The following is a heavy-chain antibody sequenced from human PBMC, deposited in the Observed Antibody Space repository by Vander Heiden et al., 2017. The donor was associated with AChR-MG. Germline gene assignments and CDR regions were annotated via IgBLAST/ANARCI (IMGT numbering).Heavy chain of an antibody. V-gene: IGHV3-7*01. Sequence: EVQLVESGGGLVQPGGSLRLSCAASGFTFRSYWRSWVRQAPGKGLEWVANIKQDGSEKYYVDSVKGRFTISRDNAKNSLYLQMNSLRAEDTAVYYCARERYCDWSRGHYFDYWGQGTLVTVSS. CDR2: IKQDGSEK. D-gene: IGHD3-9*01. CDR1: GFTFRSYW. J-gene: IGHJ4*02. CDR3: ARERYCDWSRGHYFDY.